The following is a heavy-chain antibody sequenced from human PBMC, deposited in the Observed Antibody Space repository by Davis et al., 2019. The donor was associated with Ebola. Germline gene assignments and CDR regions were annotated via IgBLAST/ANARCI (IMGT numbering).Heavy chain of an antibody. J-gene: IGHJ1*01. D-gene: IGHD2-15*01. CDR2: ISAYNGNT. V-gene: IGHV1-18*01. CDR3: AIDCSCGSCYLHFQH. Sequence: ASVKVSCKASGYTFTSYGISWVRQAPGQGREGMGWISAYNGNTNYAQKLRDRVTMTTDTSTSTAYMELRSLRSDDTAVYYCAIDCSCGSCYLHFQHWGQGTLVTVSS. CDR1: GYTFTSYG.